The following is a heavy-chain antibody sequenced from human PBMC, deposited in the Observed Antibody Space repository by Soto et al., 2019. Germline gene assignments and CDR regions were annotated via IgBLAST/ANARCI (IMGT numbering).Heavy chain of an antibody. J-gene: IGHJ3*02. CDR2: IYSGGST. CDR3: ARDIAVAGTGYDAFDI. Sequence: GESLKISCAASGFTFDDYAMHWVRQAPGKGLEWVSVIYSGGSTYYADSVKGRFTISRHNSKNTLYLQMNSLRAEDTAVYYCARDIAVAGTGYDAFDIWGQGTMVTVSS. D-gene: IGHD6-19*01. V-gene: IGHV3-66*01. CDR1: GFTFDDYA.